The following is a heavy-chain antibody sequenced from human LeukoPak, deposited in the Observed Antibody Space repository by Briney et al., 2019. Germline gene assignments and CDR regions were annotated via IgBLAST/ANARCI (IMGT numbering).Heavy chain of an antibody. CDR2: IYSGGST. CDR3: ARETYYYDSSGYPSDY. Sequence: GGSLRLSCAASGFTVSTYYMTWVRQAPGKGLECVSVIYSGGSTYYADSVKGRFTISRDNAKNTLYLQMNSLRAEDTAVYYCARETYYYDSSGYPSDYWGQGTLVTVSS. J-gene: IGHJ4*02. D-gene: IGHD3-22*01. CDR1: GFTVSTYY. V-gene: IGHV3-53*01.